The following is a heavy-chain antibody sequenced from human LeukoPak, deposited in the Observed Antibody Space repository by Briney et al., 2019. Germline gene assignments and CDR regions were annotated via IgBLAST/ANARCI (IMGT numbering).Heavy chain of an antibody. D-gene: IGHD3-22*01. V-gene: IGHV4-61*08. CDR1: GGSISSGGYS. J-gene: IGHJ6*02. Sequence: SSETLSLTCTVSGGSISSGGYSWSWIRQPPGKGLEWIGYIYYSGSTNYKPSLKSRVTISVDTSKNQFSLKLSSVTAADTAVYYCARDRVRYYDSSGYYLWRFDYYGMDVWGQGTTVTVSS. CDR2: IYYSGST. CDR3: ARDRVRYYDSSGYYLWRFDYYGMDV.